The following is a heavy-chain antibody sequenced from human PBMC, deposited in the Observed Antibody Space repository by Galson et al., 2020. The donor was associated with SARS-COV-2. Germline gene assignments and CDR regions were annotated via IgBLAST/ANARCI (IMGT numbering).Heavy chain of an antibody. V-gene: IGHV3-9*01. J-gene: IGHJ2*01. D-gene: IGHD3-22*01. CDR2: ISWNSGSL. CDR1: GFTFDDYA. Sequence: SLKISCAASGFTFDDYAMPWVRQAPGKGLEWVSGISWNSGSLVYADSVKGRFTISRDNAKNSLYLQMNSLRAEDTALYYCAKSARDYYDSSGYYPHWYFDLWGRGTLVTVSS. CDR3: AKSARDYYDSSGYYPHWYFDL.